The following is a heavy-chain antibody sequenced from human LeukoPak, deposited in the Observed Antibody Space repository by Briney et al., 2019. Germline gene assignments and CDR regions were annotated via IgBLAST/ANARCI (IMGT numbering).Heavy chain of an antibody. D-gene: IGHD3-10*01. CDR1: GFTFSSYA. CDR2: ISGSGGST. CDR3: AKDYYGSGSYYAI. Sequence: GGSLRLSCAASGFTFSSYAMSWIRQAPGKGLEWVSAISGSGGSTYYADSVKGRFTISRDNSKSTLYLQMNSLRAEDTAVYYCAKDYYGSGSYYAIWGQGTMVTVSS. V-gene: IGHV3-23*01. J-gene: IGHJ3*02.